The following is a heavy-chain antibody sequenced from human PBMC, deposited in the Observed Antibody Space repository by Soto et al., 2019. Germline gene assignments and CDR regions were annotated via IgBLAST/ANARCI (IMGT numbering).Heavy chain of an antibody. Sequence: ASVKVSCKDFCYSFTSYGISWVRQAPGQGLEWMGWISAYNGNTNYAQKLQGRATMTTDTSTSTAYMELRSLRSDDTAVYYCARDQGYSGYDFDFDYWGQGTLVTVSS. J-gene: IGHJ4*02. CDR1: CYSFTSYG. CDR3: ARDQGYSGYDFDFDY. V-gene: IGHV1-18*04. CDR2: ISAYNGNT. D-gene: IGHD5-12*01.